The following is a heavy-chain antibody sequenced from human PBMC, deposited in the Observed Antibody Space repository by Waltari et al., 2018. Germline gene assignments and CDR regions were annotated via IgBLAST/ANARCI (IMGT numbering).Heavy chain of an antibody. D-gene: IGHD3-3*01. CDR3: ARELTIFGVVITPPDY. J-gene: IGHJ4*02. Sequence: QVQLVESGGGVVQPGRSLRLSCAASGFTFSSYAMHWVRQAPGKGLEWVAVISYDGSNKYYADSVKGRFTISRDNSKNTLYLQMNSLRAEDTAVYYCARELTIFGVVITPPDYWGQGTLVTVSS. V-gene: IGHV3-30-3*01. CDR1: GFTFSSYA. CDR2: ISYDGSNK.